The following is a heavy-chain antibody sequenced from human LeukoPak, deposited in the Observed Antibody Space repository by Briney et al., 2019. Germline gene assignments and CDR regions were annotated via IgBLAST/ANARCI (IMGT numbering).Heavy chain of an antibody. CDR3: AKEDEYYYDSSGYSYFDY. V-gene: IGHV3-33*06. Sequence: PGGSLRLSCAASGFTFSSYGMHWVRQAPGKGLEWVAVIWYDGSNTYYVDSVKGRFTISRDNSKNTLYLQMNSLRAEDTAVYYCAKEDEYYYDSSGYSYFDYWGQGTLVTVSS. D-gene: IGHD3-22*01. CDR2: IWYDGSNT. J-gene: IGHJ4*02. CDR1: GFTFSSYG.